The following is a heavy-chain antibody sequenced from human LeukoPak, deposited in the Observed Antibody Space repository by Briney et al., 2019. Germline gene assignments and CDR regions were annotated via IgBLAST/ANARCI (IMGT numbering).Heavy chain of an antibody. J-gene: IGHJ4*02. D-gene: IGHD3-10*01. CDR1: GGSFSGYY. V-gene: IGHV4-34*01. CDR3: ARHADGSGTDY. Sequence: SETLSLTCAVYGGSFSGYYWSWIRQPPGKGLEWIGEINHSGSTNYNPSLKSRVTISVDTSENQFSLKLSSVTAADTAVYYCARHADGSGTDYWGQGTLVTVSS. CDR2: INHSGST.